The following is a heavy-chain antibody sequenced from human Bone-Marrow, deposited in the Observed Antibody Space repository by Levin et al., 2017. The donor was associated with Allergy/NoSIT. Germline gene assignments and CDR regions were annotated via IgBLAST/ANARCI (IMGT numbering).Heavy chain of an antibody. Sequence: GESLKISCKGSGYSFTSYWIGWVRQMPGKGLEWMGNILPSDSDTRYSPPFEGQVTISADKSIRTAYLQWSSLKASDTAMYYCARRYYYYSSGYSDAFDIWGQGTMVTVSS. CDR2: ILPSDSDT. CDR1: GYSFTSYW. CDR3: ARRYYYYSSGYSDAFDI. J-gene: IGHJ3*02. V-gene: IGHV5-51*01. D-gene: IGHD3-22*01.